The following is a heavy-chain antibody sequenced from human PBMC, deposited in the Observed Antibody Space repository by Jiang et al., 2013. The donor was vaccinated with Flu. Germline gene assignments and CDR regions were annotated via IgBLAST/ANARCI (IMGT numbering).Heavy chain of an antibody. CDR3: ARVYGGRNNWFDP. D-gene: IGHD1-26*01. V-gene: IGHV3-72*01. Sequence: EYAASVKGRFTISRDDSKNSLYLQMNSLKTEDTAVYYCARVYGGRNNWFDPWGQGTLVTVSS. J-gene: IGHJ5*02.